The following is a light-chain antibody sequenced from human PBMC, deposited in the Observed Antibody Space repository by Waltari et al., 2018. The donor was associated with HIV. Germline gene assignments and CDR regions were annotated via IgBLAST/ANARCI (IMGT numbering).Light chain of an antibody. Sequence: QSPLHQPASVSASPGQSITISCTGVSHVVDFYNFVSWYQQHPGKAPELTIYAGSSRPSGSSSRFVGSKSGVTASLTISGLQAEDEAVYFCSSFASQGSPMFGGGTKLTV. CDR1: SHVVDFYNF. J-gene: IGLJ3*02. CDR3: SSFASQGSPM. CDR2: AGS. V-gene: IGLV2-14*03.